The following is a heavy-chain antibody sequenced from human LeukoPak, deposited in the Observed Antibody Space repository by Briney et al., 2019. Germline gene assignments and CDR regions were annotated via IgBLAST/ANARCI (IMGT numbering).Heavy chain of an antibody. Sequence: PSETLSLTCTVSGGSISSYYWSWIRQPPGKGLEWIGYIYYSGSTNHNPSLKSRVTISVDTSKNQFSLKLSSVTAADTAVYYCASSYSSSWELDYWGQGTLVTVSS. CDR1: GGSISSYY. V-gene: IGHV4-59*08. CDR3: ASSYSSSWELDY. D-gene: IGHD6-13*01. CDR2: IYYSGST. J-gene: IGHJ4*02.